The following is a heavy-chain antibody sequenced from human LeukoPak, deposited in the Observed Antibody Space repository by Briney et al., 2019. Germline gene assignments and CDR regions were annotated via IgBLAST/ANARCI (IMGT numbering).Heavy chain of an antibody. V-gene: IGHV3-48*03. Sequence: GGSLRLSCAASGFTFSSYEMNWVRQAPGKGLEWVSYISSSGSTIYYADSVKGRFTISRDNAKNSLYLQMNCLRAEDTAVYYCARGGYSYGYWFFAFDIWGQGTMVTVSS. CDR1: GFTFSSYE. CDR2: ISSSGSTI. J-gene: IGHJ3*02. CDR3: ARGGYSYGYWFFAFDI. D-gene: IGHD5-18*01.